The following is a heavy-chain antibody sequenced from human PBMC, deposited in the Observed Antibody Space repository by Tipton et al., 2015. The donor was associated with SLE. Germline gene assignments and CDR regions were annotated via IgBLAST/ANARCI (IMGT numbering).Heavy chain of an antibody. J-gene: IGHJ4*02. Sequence: TLSLTCTVSGDSISSGNYYWSWIRQPAGKGLEWIGYIWTGGSTNYNPSLKSRVTILADASKNQVSLKLRSVTAADTAVYYCARTRATPPGGWLLSYYFDYWGQGTLVTVSS. V-gene: IGHV4-61*09. CDR3: ARTRATPPGGWLLSYYFDY. CDR2: IWTGGST. D-gene: IGHD3-3*01. CDR1: GDSISSGNYY.